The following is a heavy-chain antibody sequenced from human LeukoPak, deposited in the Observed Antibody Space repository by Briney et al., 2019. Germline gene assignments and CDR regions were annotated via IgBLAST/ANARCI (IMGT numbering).Heavy chain of an antibody. CDR2: ISYDGSNK. J-gene: IGHJ4*02. Sequence: GGSLRLSCAASGFTLSSYAMPWVRQAPGKGLEWVAVISYDGSNKYYADSVKGRFTISGDNSKNTLYLQMNSLRAEDTAVYYCARDLSWQYFDYWGQGTLVTVSS. CDR1: GFTLSSYA. V-gene: IGHV3-30-3*01. CDR3: ARDLSWQYFDY.